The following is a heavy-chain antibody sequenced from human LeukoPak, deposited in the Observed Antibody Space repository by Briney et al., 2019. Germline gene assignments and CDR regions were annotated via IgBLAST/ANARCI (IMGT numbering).Heavy chain of an antibody. CDR2: MYSSGST. CDR3: ARVKRGAAYYYYYMDV. D-gene: IGHD2-15*01. J-gene: IGHJ6*03. Sequence: PSETLSLTCTVSDDSISSTSYYWGWIRQPPGKGLEWIGSMYSSGSTYYSPSLKSRVTISVDTSKNHFSLKLSSVTAADTAVYYCARVKRGAAYYYYYMDVWGKGTTVTISS. CDR1: DDSISSTSYY. V-gene: IGHV4-39*07.